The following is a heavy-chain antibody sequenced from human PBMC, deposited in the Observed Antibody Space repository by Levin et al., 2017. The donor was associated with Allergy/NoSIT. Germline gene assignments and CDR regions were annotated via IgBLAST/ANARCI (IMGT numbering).Heavy chain of an antibody. CDR3: AKGGYCSGDTCSSIFDY. D-gene: IGHD2-15*01. CDR1: GFTFSSYG. CDR2: ISGSGGRT. Sequence: GGSLRLSCTAAGFTFSSYGMHWVRQSPGKGLEWVSFISGSGGRTVYADSVKGRFTISRDNSKNTLYVQMNGLRDEDTAVYYCAKGGYCSGDTCSSIFDYWGQGTLVTVSS. V-gene: IGHV3-23*01. J-gene: IGHJ4*02.